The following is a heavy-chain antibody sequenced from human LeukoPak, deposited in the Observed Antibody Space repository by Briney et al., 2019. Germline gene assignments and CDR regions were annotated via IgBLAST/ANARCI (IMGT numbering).Heavy chain of an antibody. V-gene: IGHV4-39*07. CDR2: IYYSGST. D-gene: IGHD2-15*01. Sequence: SETLSLTCTVSGGSISSSSYYWGWNRQPPGKGLEWIGSIYYSGSTYYNPSLKSRVTISVDTSKNQFSLKLSSVTAADTAVYYCASSPVVAAYYFDYWGQGTLVTVSS. CDR3: ASSPVVAAYYFDY. CDR1: GGSISSSSYY. J-gene: IGHJ4*02.